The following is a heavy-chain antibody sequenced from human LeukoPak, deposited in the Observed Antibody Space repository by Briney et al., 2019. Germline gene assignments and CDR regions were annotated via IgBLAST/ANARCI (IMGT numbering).Heavy chain of an antibody. CDR2: IKQDGSEK. J-gene: IGHJ6*03. D-gene: IGHD1-26*01. Sequence: PGGSLRLSCAASGFTFSSYWMSWVRQAPGKGLEWVANIKQDGSEKYYVDSVKGRFTISRGNAKNSLYLQMNSLRAEDTAVYYCARDRRSTHYYYYYMDVWGKGTTVTVSS. V-gene: IGHV3-7*01. CDR3: ARDRRSTHYYYYYMDV. CDR1: GFTFSSYW.